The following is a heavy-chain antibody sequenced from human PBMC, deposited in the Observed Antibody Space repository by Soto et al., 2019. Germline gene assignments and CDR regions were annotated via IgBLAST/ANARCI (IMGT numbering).Heavy chain of an antibody. V-gene: IGHV3-21*01. D-gene: IGHD5-12*01. CDR2: ISSRSSYT. CDR3: ARVRGGGYDLSDMDV. J-gene: IGHJ6*02. CDR1: GFTFSSYR. Sequence: PGGSLRLSCAASGFTFSSYRMNWVRQAPGKGLEWVSSISSRSSYTYYADSVKGRFIISRDNAKNSLYLQMNSQRAEDTAVYYCARVRGGGYDLSDMDVWGQGTTVTVSS.